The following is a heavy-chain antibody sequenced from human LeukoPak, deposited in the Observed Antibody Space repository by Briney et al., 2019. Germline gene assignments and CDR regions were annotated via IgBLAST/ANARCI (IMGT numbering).Heavy chain of an antibody. D-gene: IGHD3-10*01. V-gene: IGHV4-59*01. J-gene: IGHJ4*02. CDR2: IYYSGST. CDR1: GGSISSYY. CDR3: ARDPAQAGYFDY. Sequence: PSETLSLTCTVSGGSISSYYWSWIRQPPGKGLEWIGCIYYSGSTNYNPSLKSRVTISVDTSKNQFSLKLSSVTAADTTVYYCARDPAQAGYFDYWGQGTLVTVSS.